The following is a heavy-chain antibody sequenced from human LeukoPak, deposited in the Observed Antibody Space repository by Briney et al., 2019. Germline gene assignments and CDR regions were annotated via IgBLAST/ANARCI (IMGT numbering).Heavy chain of an antibody. Sequence: GGSLRLSCAASGFTFSSYAMHWVRQAPGKGLEWVAVILYDGSNKYYADSVKGRFTISRDNSKNTLYLQMNSPRAEDTAIYYCARDYYGSGSHDYWGQGTLVTVSS. V-gene: IGHV3-30*04. D-gene: IGHD3-10*01. CDR1: GFTFSSYA. CDR2: ILYDGSNK. J-gene: IGHJ4*02. CDR3: ARDYYGSGSHDY.